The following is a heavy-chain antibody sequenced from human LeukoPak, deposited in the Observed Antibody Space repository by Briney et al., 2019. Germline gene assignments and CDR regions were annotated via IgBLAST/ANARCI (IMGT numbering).Heavy chain of an antibody. V-gene: IGHV3-21*01. D-gene: IGHD6-13*01. CDR3: ARSPPSTGSWSYYFDY. CDR1: GFTFSSYA. J-gene: IGHJ4*02. Sequence: GGSLRLSCAASGFTFSSYAMNWVRQAPGKVLEWVSSISSSSSYIYYADSVKGRFTISRDNAKNSLYLQMNSLRAEDTAVYYCARSPPSTGSWSYYFDYWGQGTLVTVSS. CDR2: ISSSSSYI.